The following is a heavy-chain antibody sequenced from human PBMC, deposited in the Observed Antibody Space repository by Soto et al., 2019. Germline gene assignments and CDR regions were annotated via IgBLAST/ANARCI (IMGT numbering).Heavy chain of an antibody. Sequence: HPGGSLRLSCAASGITFNTYGMHWVRQAPGKGLEWVAVISCDGNNKFYADSVKGRFTISRDNSKNTLYLQMNSLRAEDTAVYYCAKESAGATTPFFDYWGQGTLVTVPS. CDR1: GITFNTYG. D-gene: IGHD1-26*01. CDR2: ISCDGNNK. CDR3: AKESAGATTPFFDY. J-gene: IGHJ4*02. V-gene: IGHV3-30*18.